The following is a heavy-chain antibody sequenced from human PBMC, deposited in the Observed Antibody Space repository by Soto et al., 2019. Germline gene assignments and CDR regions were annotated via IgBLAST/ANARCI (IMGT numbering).Heavy chain of an antibody. Sequence: GGSLRLSCAASGFTFSSYSMNWVRQAPGKGLEWVSYISSSSSTIYYADSVKGRFTISRDNAKNSLYLQMNSLRAEDTAVYYCARQPSFGELLFDYWGQGTLVTVSS. D-gene: IGHD3-10*01. V-gene: IGHV3-48*01. J-gene: IGHJ4*02. CDR3: ARQPSFGELLFDY. CDR1: GFTFSSYS. CDR2: ISSSSSTI.